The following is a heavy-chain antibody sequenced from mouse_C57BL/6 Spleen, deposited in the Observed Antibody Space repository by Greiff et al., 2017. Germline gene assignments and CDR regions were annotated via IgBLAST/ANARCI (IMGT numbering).Heavy chain of an antibody. CDR2: ISSGSSTI. CDR3: ARLGWLSHYFDY. Sequence: VQLKESGGGLVKPGGSLKLSCAASGFTFSDYGMHWVRQAPEKGLEWVAYISSGSSTIYYADTVKGRFTISRDNAKNTLFLQMTSLRSEDTAMYYCARLGWLSHYFDYWGQGTTLTVSS. CDR1: GFTFSDYG. V-gene: IGHV5-17*01. J-gene: IGHJ2*01. D-gene: IGHD2-3*01.